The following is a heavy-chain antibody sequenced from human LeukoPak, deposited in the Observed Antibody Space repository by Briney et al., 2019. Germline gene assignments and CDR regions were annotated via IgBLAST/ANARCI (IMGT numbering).Heavy chain of an antibody. Sequence: GGSLRLSCAASGFTFSSYAMSWVRQAPGKGLEWVSAISGSGGSTYYADSVKGRFTISRDNSKNTLYLQMNSLRAEDTAVYYCAKVGGLNLNWNYESDAFDIWGQGTMVTVSS. V-gene: IGHV3-23*01. CDR2: ISGSGGST. CDR1: GFTFSSYA. J-gene: IGHJ3*02. CDR3: AKVGGLNLNWNYESDAFDI. D-gene: IGHD1-7*01.